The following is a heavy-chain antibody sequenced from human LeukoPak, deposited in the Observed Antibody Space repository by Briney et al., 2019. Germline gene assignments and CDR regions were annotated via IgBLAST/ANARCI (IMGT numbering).Heavy chain of an antibody. CDR2: IYYSGST. CDR1: GGSISSYY. D-gene: IGHD3-3*01. J-gene: IGHJ4*02. V-gene: IGHV4-59*01. CDR3: ARGSLLEWSYLDY. Sequence: KASETLSLTCTVSGGSISSYYWSWIRQPPGKGLEWIGYIYYSGSTNYNPSLKSRVTISVDTSKNQFSLKLSSVTAADTAVYYCARGSLLEWSYLDYWGQGTLVTVSS.